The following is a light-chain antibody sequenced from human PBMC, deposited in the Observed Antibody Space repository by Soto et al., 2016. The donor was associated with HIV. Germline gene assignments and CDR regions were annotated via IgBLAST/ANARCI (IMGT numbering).Light chain of an antibody. V-gene: IGKV1-16*01. CDR2: ATS. J-gene: IGKJ4*01. CDR1: QSISNY. Sequence: DIQMTQSPSSLSASVGDRVTITCRASQSISNYLNWYQQKPGKAPKVLISATSDLQSGVPSRFSGSRSGREFTLTISSLQPDDFATYYCQQYNSYSITFGGGPRWRSN. CDR3: QQYNSYSIT.